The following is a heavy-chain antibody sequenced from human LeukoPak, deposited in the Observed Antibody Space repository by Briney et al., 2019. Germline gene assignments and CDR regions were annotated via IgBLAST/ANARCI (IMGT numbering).Heavy chain of an antibody. Sequence: EWIGYIYYSGSTNYNPSLKSRVTISVDTSKNQFSLKLSSVTAADTAVYYCARGRSDSSVDYWGQGTLVTVSS. D-gene: IGHD3-22*01. V-gene: IGHV4-59*08. J-gene: IGHJ4*02. CDR2: IYYSGST. CDR3: ARGRSDSSVDY.